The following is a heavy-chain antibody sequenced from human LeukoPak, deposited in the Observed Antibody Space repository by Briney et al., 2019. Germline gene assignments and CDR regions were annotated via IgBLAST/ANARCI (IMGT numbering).Heavy chain of an antibody. CDR2: IYSGGST. D-gene: IGHD3-22*01. Sequence: PGGSLRLSCAASGFTVSSNYMSWVRQAPGKGLEWVSVIYSGGSTYYADSVKGRFTISRDNSKNTLYLQLDSLRVEDTAVYYCARPDSSGYQSTPDAFDIWGQGTMVTVSS. V-gene: IGHV3-66*04. CDR1: GFTVSSNY. CDR3: ARPDSSGYQSTPDAFDI. J-gene: IGHJ3*02.